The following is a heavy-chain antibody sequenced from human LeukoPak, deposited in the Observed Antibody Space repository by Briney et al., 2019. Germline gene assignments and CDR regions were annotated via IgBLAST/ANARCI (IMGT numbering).Heavy chain of an antibody. J-gene: IGHJ4*02. D-gene: IGHD2-8*01. V-gene: IGHV3-74*01. Sequence: PGGSLRLSCAASGFTFSSDWMHWVRQAPRKGLVWVSYINRDGSITSHADSVKGRFTISRDNAKNTLYLQMNSLRAEDTAVYYCAGCLNGVCYLDYWGQGTLVTVSS. CDR3: AGCLNGVCYLDY. CDR1: GFTFSSDW. CDR2: INRDGSIT.